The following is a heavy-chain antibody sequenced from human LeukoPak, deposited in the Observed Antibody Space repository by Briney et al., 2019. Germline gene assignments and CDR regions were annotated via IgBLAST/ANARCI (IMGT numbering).Heavy chain of an antibody. CDR1: GFTFSSYW. V-gene: IGHV3-7*01. CDR2: IKQDGSEK. Sequence: GGSLRLSCAASGFTFSSYWMSWVRQAPGKGLEWVANIKQDGSEKYYVGSVKGRFTISRDNAKNSLYLQMNSLRAEDTAVYYCAREGDYYDSSGSLNWFDPWGQGTLVTVSS. J-gene: IGHJ5*02. D-gene: IGHD3-22*01. CDR3: AREGDYYDSSGSLNWFDP.